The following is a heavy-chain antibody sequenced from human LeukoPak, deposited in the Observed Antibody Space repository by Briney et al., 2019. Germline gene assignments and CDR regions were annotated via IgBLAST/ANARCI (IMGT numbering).Heavy chain of an antibody. CDR3: ALSIAVAGTVTYFDF. CDR1: GYRFTTYW. V-gene: IGHV5-51*01. D-gene: IGHD6-19*01. CDR2: VYPGDSQT. Sequence: GESLKISCKGSGYRFTTYWIAWVRQMPGKGLEWVGVVYPGDSQTIYSPSFQGQVTISADKSISTVYLQWTSLKASDTAMYYCALSIAVAGTVTYFDFWGQGILVTVSS. J-gene: IGHJ4*02.